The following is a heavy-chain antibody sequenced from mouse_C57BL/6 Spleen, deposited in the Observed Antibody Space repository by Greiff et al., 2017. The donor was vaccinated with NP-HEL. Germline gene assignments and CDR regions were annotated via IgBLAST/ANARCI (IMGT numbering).Heavy chain of an antibody. CDR3: ARPYYYGSSWYFDY. V-gene: IGHV1-81*01. J-gene: IGHJ2*01. D-gene: IGHD1-1*01. CDR2: IYPRSGNT. Sequence: QVHVKQSGAELARPGASVKLSCKASGYTFTSYGISWVKQRTGQGLEWIGEIYPRSGNTYYNEKFKGKATLTADKSSSTAYMELRSLTSEDSAVYFCARPYYYGSSWYFDYWGQGTTLTVSS. CDR1: GYTFTSYG.